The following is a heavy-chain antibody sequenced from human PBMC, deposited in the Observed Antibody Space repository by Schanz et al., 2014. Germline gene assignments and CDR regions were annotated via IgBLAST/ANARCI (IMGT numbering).Heavy chain of an antibody. J-gene: IGHJ6*02. V-gene: IGHV3-23*04. CDR2: ISHSGGSK. D-gene: IGHD2-15*01. CDR3: AKGMGYCSGGTCYDYYYYGLDV. CDR1: EFTFSSYK. Sequence: EVRLVESGGGLVQPGGSLRLSCAASEFTFSSYKMNWVRQAPGKGLEWVSSISHSGGSKYYADSVKGRFTISRDNSENTLYLQMNSLSADDTAVFYCAKGMGYCSGGTCYDYYYYGLDVWGQGTTVTVSS.